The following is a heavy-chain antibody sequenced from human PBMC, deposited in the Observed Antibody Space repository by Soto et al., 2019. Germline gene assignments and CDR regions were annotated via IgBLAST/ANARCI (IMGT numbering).Heavy chain of an antibody. V-gene: IGHV1-3*01. J-gene: IGHJ6*02. CDR3: ATLGTYYYGLDV. CDR1: GYTFSSYA. CDR2: ISAGNGHT. Sequence: QVQLVQSGAEVKKPGASVKVSCKASGYTFSSYAMHWVRQAPGQRLEWMGWISAGNGHTTYSENFQGRVTMPRDSSASTVYMELSSLRSEDTAVYYWATLGTYYYGLDVWGQGTTVTVSS.